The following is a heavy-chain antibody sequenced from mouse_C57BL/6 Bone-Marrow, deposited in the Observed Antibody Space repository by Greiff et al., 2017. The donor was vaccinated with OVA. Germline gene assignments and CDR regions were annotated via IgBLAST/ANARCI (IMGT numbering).Heavy chain of an antibody. CDR1: GFTFSSYA. CDR3: ARALWDGAMDY. Sequence: DVMLVESGGGLVKPGGSLKLSCAASGFTFSSYAMSWVRQTPEKRLEWVATISDGGSYTYYPDNVKGRFTISRDNAKNNLYLQMSHLKSEDTAMYYCARALWDGAMDYWGQGTSVTVSS. V-gene: IGHV5-4*03. D-gene: IGHD4-1*01. CDR2: ISDGGSYT. J-gene: IGHJ4*01.